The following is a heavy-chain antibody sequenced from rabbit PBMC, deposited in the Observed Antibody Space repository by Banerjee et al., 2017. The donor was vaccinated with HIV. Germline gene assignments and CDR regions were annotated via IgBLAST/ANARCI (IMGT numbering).Heavy chain of an antibody. J-gene: IGHJ4*01. Sequence: QSLEESGGDLVKPGASLTLTCKASGIDFSSSYYMCWVRQAPGKGLEWIACIYTGSGSTWYASWAKGRFTISKTSSTTVTLQMTSLTAADTATYFCARFAVPYADYGYVLSLWGPGTLVTVS. CDR1: GIDFSSSYY. CDR3: ARFAVPYADYGYVLSL. V-gene: IGHV1S40*01. CDR2: IYTGSGST. D-gene: IGHD6-1*01.